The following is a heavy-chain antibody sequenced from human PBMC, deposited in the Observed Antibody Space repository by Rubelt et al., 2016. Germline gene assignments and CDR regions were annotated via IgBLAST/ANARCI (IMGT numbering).Heavy chain of an antibody. CDR1: GFSLSTSGVG. Sequence: QITLKESGPTLVKPTQTLTLTCTFSGFSLSTSGVGVGWIRQPPGKALEWLALIYWDDDKRYSPSLKSRLTITKDTSKNQVVLTMTNMDPVETATYYCAHSCRVPGPESYSSSRNRGWWFDPWGQGTLVTVSS. V-gene: IGHV2-5*02. D-gene: IGHD6-13*01. J-gene: IGHJ5*02. CDR3: AHSCRVPGPESYSSSRNRGWWFDP. CDR2: IYWDDDK.